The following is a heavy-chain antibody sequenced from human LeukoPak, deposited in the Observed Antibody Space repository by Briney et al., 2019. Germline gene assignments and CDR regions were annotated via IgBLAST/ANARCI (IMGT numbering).Heavy chain of an antibody. V-gene: IGHV1-2*02. CDR1: GYTFTRYY. J-gene: IGHJ4*02. D-gene: IGHD6-6*01. Sequence: ASVKVPHKASGYTFTRYYMHWVQQAPGQGLARMGWINPISDGTNYAQKFQGRVTMTRDTSISTAYMELSRLRSNDTAVYYYARLSIVGQTSQGYDYWGQGTLVTVSS. CDR2: INPISDGT. CDR3: ARLSIVGQTSQGYDY.